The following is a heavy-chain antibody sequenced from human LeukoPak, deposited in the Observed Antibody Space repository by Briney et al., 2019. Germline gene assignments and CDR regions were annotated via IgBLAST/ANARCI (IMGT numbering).Heavy chain of an antibody. J-gene: IGHJ4*02. V-gene: IGHV4-59*12. Sequence: PSETLSLTCTVSGGSISSYYWSWIRQPPGKGLEWIGYIYYSGSTNYNPSLKSRVTISVDTSKNQFSLKLSSVTAADTAVYYCAREGIGGSGRYYFDHWGQGTLVTVSS. CDR1: GGSISSYY. CDR3: AREGIGGSGRYYFDH. CDR2: IYYSGST. D-gene: IGHD3-10*01.